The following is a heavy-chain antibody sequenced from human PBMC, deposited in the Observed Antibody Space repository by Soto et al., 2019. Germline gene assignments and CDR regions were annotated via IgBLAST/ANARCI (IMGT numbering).Heavy chain of an antibody. D-gene: IGHD2-2*03. J-gene: IGHJ6*01. CDR1: GYNISSYD. Sequence: SVNVSCKASGYNISSYDIIWVRQAAGQGLEWMGGIIPIFGTANYAQKFQGRVTITADESKRTAYMELSSLRSEDTAVYYCARLDIVVVPATRWYGMDVWGQGTTVTVS. CDR3: ARLDIVVVPATRWYGMDV. CDR2: IIPIFGTA. V-gene: IGHV1-69*13.